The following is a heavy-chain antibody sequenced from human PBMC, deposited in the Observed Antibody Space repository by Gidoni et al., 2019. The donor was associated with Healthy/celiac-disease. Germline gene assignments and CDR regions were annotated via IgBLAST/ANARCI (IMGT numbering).Heavy chain of an antibody. V-gene: IGHV4-59*01. CDR1: GGSISSYY. CDR3: ARDSVVGATAIPFDY. J-gene: IGHJ4*02. D-gene: IGHD1-26*01. CDR2: IYYSGST. Sequence: QVQLQESGPGLVKPSETLSLTCTVSGGSISSYYWSWIRQPPGKGLEWIGYIYYSGSTNYNPSLKSRVTISVDTSKNQFSLKLSSVTAADTAVYYCARDSVVGATAIPFDYWGQGTLVTVSS.